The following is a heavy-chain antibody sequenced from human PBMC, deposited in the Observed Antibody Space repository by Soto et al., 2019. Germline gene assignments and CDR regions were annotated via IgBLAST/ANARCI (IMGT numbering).Heavy chain of an antibody. CDR3: ARGTTGVTAGYY. CDR1: GFAVSSSY. Sequence: EVQLVESGGGLIQPGGSLRLSCAASGFAVSSSYMSWVRQAPGKGLEWVSVIYTGGTTYYADSVKGRFTISRDNSKNTLYLQMNRLRAEDTAVYYCARGTTGVTAGYYWGQGTLVTVSS. D-gene: IGHD4-17*01. J-gene: IGHJ4*02. V-gene: IGHV3-53*01. CDR2: IYTGGTT.